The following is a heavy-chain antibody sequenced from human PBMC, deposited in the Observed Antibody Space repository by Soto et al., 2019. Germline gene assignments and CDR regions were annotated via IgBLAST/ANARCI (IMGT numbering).Heavy chain of an antibody. D-gene: IGHD4-4*01. CDR1: GYTFTGYY. V-gene: IGHV1-2*02. CDR2: INPNSGGT. Sequence: QVQLVQSGAEVKKPGASVKVSCKASGYTFTGYYMHWVRQAPGQGLEWMGWINPNSGGTNYAQKFQGGVTMTRDTSISTAYMELSRLRSDDTAVYYCARQSDDYSNYYYYGMDVWGQGTTVTVSS. J-gene: IGHJ6*02. CDR3: ARQSDDYSNYYYYGMDV.